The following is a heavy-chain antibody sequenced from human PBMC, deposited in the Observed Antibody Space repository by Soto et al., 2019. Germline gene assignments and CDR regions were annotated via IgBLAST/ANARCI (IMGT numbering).Heavy chain of an antibody. CDR3: ARPRFSSSWYRMDV. CDR2: IYPDDSDT. D-gene: IGHD6-13*01. CDR1: GYTFTSYW. V-gene: IGHV5-51*01. Sequence: GESLKISCQVSGYTFTSYWIGWVRQMPGKGLEWMGIIYPDDSDTTYSPSFQGQVTISADKSVNTAYLQWNNLRASDTAMYYCARPRFSSSWYRMDVWGQGTTVTVSS. J-gene: IGHJ6*02.